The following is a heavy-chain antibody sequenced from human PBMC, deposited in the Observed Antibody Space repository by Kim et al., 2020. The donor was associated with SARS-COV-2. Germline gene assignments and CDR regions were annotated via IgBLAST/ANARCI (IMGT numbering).Heavy chain of an antibody. V-gene: IGHV3-30*04. D-gene: IGHD4-17*01. CDR2: ISYDGSNK. J-gene: IGHJ4*02. Sequence: GGSLRLSCAASGFTFSSYAMHWVRQAPGKGLEWVAVISYDGSNKYYADSVKGRFTISRDNSKNTLYLQMNSLRAEDTAVYYCARCSEPLWTTVTAYGARAFDYWGQGTLVTVSS. CDR1: GFTFSSYA. CDR3: ARCSEPLWTTVTAYGARAFDY.